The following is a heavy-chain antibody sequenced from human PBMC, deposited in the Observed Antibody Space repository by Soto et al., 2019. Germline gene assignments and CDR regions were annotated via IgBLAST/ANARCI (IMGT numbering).Heavy chain of an antibody. J-gene: IGHJ6*02. CDR1: GGTFSIYG. Sequence: QVQLVQSGAEVKKTGSSVKVSCKASGGTFSIYGFSWVRQAPGQGPEWIGGIIPILTTPNYAQKFQGRVTIVADESTTTVDMELSSLKFEDTAVYYCATAVGIAPTGDGGMDVWGQGTAVPVSS. CDR3: ATAVGIAPTGDGGMDV. D-gene: IGHD7-27*01. V-gene: IGHV1-69*01. CDR2: IIPILTTP.